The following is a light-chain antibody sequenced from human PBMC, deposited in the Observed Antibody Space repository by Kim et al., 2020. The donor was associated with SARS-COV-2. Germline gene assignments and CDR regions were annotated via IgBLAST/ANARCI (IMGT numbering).Light chain of an antibody. Sequence: SYELTQPPSVSVSPGQTASITCSGDKLEDKYASWYQQKSGQSPVLVINADSKRPSGIPERFSGSSSGNTATLTISATRAMDEADYYCQAWDSSTDVVFGGGTQLTVL. CDR3: QAWDSSTDVV. V-gene: IGLV3-1*01. CDR2: ADS. CDR1: KLEDKY. J-gene: IGLJ2*01.